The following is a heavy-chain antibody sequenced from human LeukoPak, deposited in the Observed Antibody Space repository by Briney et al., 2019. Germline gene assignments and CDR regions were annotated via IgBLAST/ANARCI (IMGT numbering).Heavy chain of an antibody. Sequence: ASVKVSCKASGYTFTYYGISWVRQAPGQGLEWMGWISGFNGNTNYAQNLQGRVTMTTDTSTSTAYMELRSLRSDDTAVYYCVRGRSLIVVEALEYWGQGTLVTVSS. CDR2: ISGFNGNT. CDR1: GYTFTYYG. CDR3: VRGRSLIVVEALEY. D-gene: IGHD3-22*01. V-gene: IGHV1-18*01. J-gene: IGHJ4*02.